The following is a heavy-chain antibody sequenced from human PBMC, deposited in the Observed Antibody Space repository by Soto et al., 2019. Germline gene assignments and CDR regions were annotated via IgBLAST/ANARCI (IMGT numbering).Heavy chain of an antibody. J-gene: IGHJ4*02. CDR3: ARGADRDNPFFDY. V-gene: IGHV4-30-2*01. Sequence: PSETLSLTCTVSGGSISSGGYSWSWIRQPPWKGLEWIGYIYHSGRTAYNPSLKSRVTISVDRSQNQFSLKLTSVTAADKAVYFCARGADRDNPFFDYWGQGXLVTVYS. CDR2: IYHSGRT. D-gene: IGHD2-15*01. CDR1: GGSISSGGYS.